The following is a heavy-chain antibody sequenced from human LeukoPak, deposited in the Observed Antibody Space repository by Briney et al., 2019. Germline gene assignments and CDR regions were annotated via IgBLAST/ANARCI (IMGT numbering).Heavy chain of an antibody. CDR2: IYTSGST. D-gene: IGHD2-2*02. V-gene: IGHV4-61*02. Sequence: SQTQSLTCTVSGGSISSGSYYWSWIRQPAGMGLEWIGRIYTSGSTNYNPSLKSRVTISVDTSKNQFSLKLSSVTAADTAVYYCASLTLGYCSSTSCYNMDVWGKGTTVTVSS. CDR1: GGSISSGSYY. CDR3: ASLTLGYCSSTSCYNMDV. J-gene: IGHJ6*03.